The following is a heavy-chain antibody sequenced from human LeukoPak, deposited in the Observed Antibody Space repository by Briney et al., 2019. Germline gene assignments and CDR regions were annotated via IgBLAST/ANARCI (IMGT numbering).Heavy chain of an antibody. J-gene: IGHJ6*03. CDR2: TWSDGGDK. V-gene: IGHV3-33*01. Sequence: GGSLRLSCTTSGFTLSNSAMHWVRQAPGRGLEWVAVTWSDGGDKYYADAVRGRFTISRDSSKSTLYLQMNSLSGEDTAVYYCVRDQGFCRGGSCETTMDVWGKGTTVTVSS. CDR1: GFTLSNSA. CDR3: VRDQGFCRGGSCETTMDV. D-gene: IGHD2-15*01.